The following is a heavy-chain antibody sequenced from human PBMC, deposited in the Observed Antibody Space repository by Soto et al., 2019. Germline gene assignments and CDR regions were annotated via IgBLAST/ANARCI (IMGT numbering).Heavy chain of an antibody. D-gene: IGHD2-2*01. Sequence: GGSLRLSCAASGFTFSSYWMSWVRQAPGKGLEWVANIKQDGSEKYYVDSVKGRFTISRDNAKNSLYLQMNSLRAEDTAVYYCARDQLPGKVSTSCPDYWGQGTLVTVSS. CDR3: ARDQLPGKVSTSCPDY. CDR2: IKQDGSEK. V-gene: IGHV3-7*03. J-gene: IGHJ4*02. CDR1: GFTFSSYW.